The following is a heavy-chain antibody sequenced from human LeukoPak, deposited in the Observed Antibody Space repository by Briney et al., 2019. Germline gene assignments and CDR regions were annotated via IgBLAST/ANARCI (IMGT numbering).Heavy chain of an antibody. V-gene: IGHV4-39*07. J-gene: IGHJ4*02. Sequence: SETLSLTCTVSGDSISSISYYWGWIRQPPGKGLEWIGSAYYSGSTYYNPSLKSRVTISVDTSKDQFSLKLSSVTAADTAVYYCARDFPSAAGTTYYFDYWGQGTLVTVSS. CDR3: ARDFPSAAGTTYYFDY. D-gene: IGHD6-13*01. CDR1: GDSISSISYY. CDR2: AYYSGST.